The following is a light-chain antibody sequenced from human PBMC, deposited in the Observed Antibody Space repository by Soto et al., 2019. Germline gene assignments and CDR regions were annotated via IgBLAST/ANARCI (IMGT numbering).Light chain of an antibody. V-gene: IGKV3-15*01. CDR3: QQYSNWPPIT. Sequence: EIVMTQSPATLSVSPGESATLSCRASQSVSSNLAWYQQKPGQAPRLLIYGASTRATGIPARFSGSGSGTEFTLTISSLQSEEFAVYYCQQYSNWPPITFAPGTKVHI. CDR2: GAS. CDR1: QSVSSN. J-gene: IGKJ3*01.